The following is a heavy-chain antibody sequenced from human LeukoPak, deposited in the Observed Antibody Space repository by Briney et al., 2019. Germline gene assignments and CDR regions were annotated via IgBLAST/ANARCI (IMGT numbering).Heavy chain of an antibody. Sequence: GGSLRLSCAASGFTFSSYSMNWVRQAPGKGLEWVSSISSSSSYIYYADSVKGRFTISRDNAKNSLYLQMNSLRAEDTAVYYCARDGSGSSWERIFYYYYGMDVWGQGTTVTVSS. V-gene: IGHV3-21*01. CDR2: ISSSSSYI. J-gene: IGHJ6*02. CDR3: ARDGSGSSWERIFYYYYGMDV. D-gene: IGHD6-13*01. CDR1: GFTFSSYS.